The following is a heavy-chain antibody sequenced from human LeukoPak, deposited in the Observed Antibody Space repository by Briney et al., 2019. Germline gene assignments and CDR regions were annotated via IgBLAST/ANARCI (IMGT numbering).Heavy chain of an antibody. V-gene: IGHV1-69*04. CDR2: IIPILGIA. J-gene: IGHJ6*02. CDR1: GGTFSSYA. D-gene: IGHD4-17*01. Sequence: SVKVSCKASGGTFSSYAISWVRQAPGQGLEWMGRIIPILGIANYAQKFQGRVTITADKSTSTAYMELSSLRSEDTAVYYCARGANFDYGEYGMDVWGQGTTVTVSS. CDR3: ARGANFDYGEYGMDV.